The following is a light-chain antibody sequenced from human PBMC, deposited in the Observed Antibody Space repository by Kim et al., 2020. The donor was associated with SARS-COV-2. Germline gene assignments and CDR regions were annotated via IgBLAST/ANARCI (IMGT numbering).Light chain of an antibody. CDR3: QKYNSAPWT. Sequence: DIQMTQSPSSLSASVGDRITITCRASQDIANSLAWYQQKPGKVPTVLIYAASTLQSGVPSRFSGSGSGTEFTLTIGSLQTEDVATYYCQKYNSAPWTFGPGTKVDIK. CDR2: AAS. CDR1: QDIANS. V-gene: IGKV1-27*01. J-gene: IGKJ1*01.